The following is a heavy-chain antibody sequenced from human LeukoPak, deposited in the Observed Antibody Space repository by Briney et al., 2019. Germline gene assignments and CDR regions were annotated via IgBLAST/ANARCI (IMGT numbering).Heavy chain of an antibody. Sequence: GGSLRLSCAASGFTSTNYAMNWVRQAPGKGLEWVSVLIGRSGSADYADSVKGRFTISRDISKNTLFLQMNSLRAEDTAIYYCAKGAYDYIEIAYFDSWGQGTLVTVSS. D-gene: IGHD5-12*01. CDR3: AKGAYDYIEIAYFDS. V-gene: IGHV3-23*01. CDR2: LIGRSGSA. J-gene: IGHJ4*02. CDR1: GFTSTNYA.